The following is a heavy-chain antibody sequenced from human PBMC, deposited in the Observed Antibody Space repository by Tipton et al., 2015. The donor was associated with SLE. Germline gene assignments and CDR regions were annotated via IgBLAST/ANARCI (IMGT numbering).Heavy chain of an antibody. CDR1: GFTFDDYG. CDR2: IEWNGDGT. D-gene: IGHD2-2*01. J-gene: IGHJ6*03. Sequence: GSLRLSCAASGFTFDDYGMSWVRQAPGKGLEWVAGIEWNGDGTRYADSVKGRFIISRDSSKNTLYLQMSSLRTEDTALYYCAIQEPNQLLSRYHYFYMDVWGKGTTVTVSS. CDR3: AIQEPNQLLSRYHYFYMDV. V-gene: IGHV3-20*04.